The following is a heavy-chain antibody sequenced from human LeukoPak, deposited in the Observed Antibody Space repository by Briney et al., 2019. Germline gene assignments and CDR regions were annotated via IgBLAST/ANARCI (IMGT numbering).Heavy chain of an antibody. CDR2: IRQDGNER. D-gene: IGHD6-19*01. J-gene: IGHJ4*02. CDR3: ATNSDWRFDY. V-gene: IGHV3-7*01. Sequence: GGAPRLFCGAPGVRFSNFLMTWGRPGPGEGLGWVANIRQDGNERFYVDSVKGRFTISRDNAKNSAYLQMSSLRAEDTAVYYCATNSDWRFDYWGQGTLVTVSS. CDR1: GVRFSNFL.